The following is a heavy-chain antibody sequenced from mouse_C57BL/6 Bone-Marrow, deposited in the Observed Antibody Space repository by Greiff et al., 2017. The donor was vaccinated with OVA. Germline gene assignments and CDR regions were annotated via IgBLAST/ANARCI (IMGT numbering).Heavy chain of an antibody. CDR3: ARWGYDYDPGY. D-gene: IGHD2-4*01. CDR2: INPGSGGT. V-gene: IGHV1-54*01. Sequence: QVHVKQSGAELVRPGTSVKVSCKASGYAFTNYLIEWVKQRPGQGLEWIGVINPGSGGTNYNEKFKGKATLTADKSSSTAYMQLSSLTTEDSAIYYCARWGYDYDPGYWGQGTTLTVSS. J-gene: IGHJ2*01. CDR1: GYAFTNYL.